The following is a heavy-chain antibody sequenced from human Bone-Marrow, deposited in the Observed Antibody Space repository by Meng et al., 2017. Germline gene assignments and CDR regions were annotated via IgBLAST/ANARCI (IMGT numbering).Heavy chain of an antibody. J-gene: IGHJ4*02. CDR1: GFYFNNAW. V-gene: IGHV3-15*01. D-gene: IGHD1-26*01. CDR3: TWDDKAVSDY. CDR2: IKSNTDGGTA. Sequence: EVHLVESGGYLVKPGGSLRLSCAASGFYFNNAWMSWVRQAPGKGLEWVGRIKSNTDGGTAEYAAPVTGRFTISRDDSKSTLYLQMSGLRIDDTGVYYCTWDDKAVSDYWGQGTLVTVSS.